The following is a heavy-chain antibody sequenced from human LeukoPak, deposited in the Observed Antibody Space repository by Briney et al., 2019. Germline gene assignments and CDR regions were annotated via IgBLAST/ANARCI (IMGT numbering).Heavy chain of an antibody. J-gene: IGHJ4*02. CDR1: GYTFTSYY. CDR3: ASDPVGGSVDGFDY. V-gene: IGHV1-2*02. D-gene: IGHD2-15*01. Sequence: ASVKVSCKASGYTFTSYYMHWVRQAPGQGLEWMGWINPNSGGTNYAQKFQGRVTMTRDTSISTAYMELSRLRSDDTAVYYCASDPVGGSVDGFDYWGQGTLVTVSS. CDR2: INPNSGGT.